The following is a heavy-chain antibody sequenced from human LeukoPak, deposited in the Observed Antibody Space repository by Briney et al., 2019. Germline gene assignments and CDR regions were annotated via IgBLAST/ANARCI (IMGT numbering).Heavy chain of an antibody. J-gene: IGHJ6*03. V-gene: IGHV3-66*02. Sequence: PGGSLRLSCAASGFTVSSNYMSWVCQAPGKGLEWVSVIYSGGSTYYADSVKGRFTISRDNSKNTLYLQMNSLRAEDTAAYYCARDVHFGVVTRYYYMDVWGKGTTVTVSS. CDR1: GFTVSSNY. CDR2: IYSGGST. D-gene: IGHD3-3*01. CDR3: ARDVHFGVVTRYYYMDV.